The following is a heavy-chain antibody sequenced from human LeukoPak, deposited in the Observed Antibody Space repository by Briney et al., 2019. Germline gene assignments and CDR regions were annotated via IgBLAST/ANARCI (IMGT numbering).Heavy chain of an antibody. CDR2: YSGSGDRP. J-gene: IGHJ4*02. CDR3: AKMGCTSTIRYSNY. CDR1: GFTFSNYA. Sequence: GASLRLSCAASGFTFSNYAMSWVRQAPGMGLEWVSAYSGSGDRPYTADAMNGRFTISRDNSKNTLYLQMNSLRAEDTAVYYCAKMGCTSTIRYSNYWGQGTLVTGSS. D-gene: IGHD2-2*01. V-gene: IGHV3-23*01.